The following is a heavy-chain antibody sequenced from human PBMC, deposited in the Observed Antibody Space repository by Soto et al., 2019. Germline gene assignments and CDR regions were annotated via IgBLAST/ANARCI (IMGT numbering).Heavy chain of an antibody. D-gene: IGHD2-15*01. V-gene: IGHV4-31*03. CDR3: ARTKCSGGSCYSWSLDY. CDR2: RYYSEST. J-gene: IGHJ4*02. CDR1: GGSITTGGYY. Sequence: SETLSLTCTVSGGSITTGGYYWSWIRPLPGKGLEWIGHRYYSESTYYYLSLKCRVSMSLDTSKHLFSLKLSFVTAAETGMCDCARTKCSGGSCYSWSLDYWGEGTAVTVSS.